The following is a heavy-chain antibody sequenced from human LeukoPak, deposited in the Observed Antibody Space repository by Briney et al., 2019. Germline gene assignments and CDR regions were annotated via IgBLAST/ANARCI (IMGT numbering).Heavy chain of an antibody. CDR3: AKHKTPGRGAFDI. V-gene: IGHV3-23*01. Sequence: GGSLRLSCAASGFTFSSYAMSWVRQAPGKGLEWVSVISGSGGSTYYADSVKGRFTISRDNSKNTLYLQMNSLRAEDTAVYYCAKHKTPGRGAFDIWGQGTMVTVSS. CDR1: GFTFSSYA. J-gene: IGHJ3*02. CDR2: ISGSGGST. D-gene: IGHD1-14*01.